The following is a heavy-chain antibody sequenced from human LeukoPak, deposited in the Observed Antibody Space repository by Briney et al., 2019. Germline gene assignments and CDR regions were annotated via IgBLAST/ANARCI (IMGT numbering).Heavy chain of an antibody. J-gene: IGHJ4*02. CDR3: ARHGSYSLAF. CDR2: IYYIGST. D-gene: IGHD1-26*01. CDR1: GGSISSGGY. V-gene: IGHV4-4*02. Sequence: SETLSLTCAVSGGSISSGGYCSWLRQPPGKGLEWIGQIYYIGSTNYNPSLESRVIMSLDKSTNQLSLRFNSVTAADTAVYYCARHGSYSLAFWGQGALVTVSS.